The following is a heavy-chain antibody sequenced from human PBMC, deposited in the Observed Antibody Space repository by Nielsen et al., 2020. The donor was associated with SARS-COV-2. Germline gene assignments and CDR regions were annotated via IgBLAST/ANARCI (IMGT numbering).Heavy chain of an antibody. D-gene: IGHD3-10*01. CDR2: IDTNIEKP. J-gene: IGHJ6*02. CDR3: ARENSGPGGTASYGMDL. CDR1: GYSFSRYP. V-gene: IGHV7-4-1*02. Sequence: ASVKVSCKASGYSFSRYPMNWVRQAPGQGLEWMGWIDTNIEKPTPAQGFTGRFVFSSDTSVSTASLQISTLRAEDTAVYYCARENSGPGGTASYGMDLWGQGTTVTVSS.